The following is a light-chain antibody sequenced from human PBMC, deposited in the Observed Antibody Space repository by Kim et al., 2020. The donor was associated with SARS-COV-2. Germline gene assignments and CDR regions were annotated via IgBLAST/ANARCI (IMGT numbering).Light chain of an antibody. CDR2: NDN. V-gene: IGLV1-44*01. CDR3: AAWDNSLKGWV. Sequence: GQRVTVTCSGSGSNIGTNGANWFDQVPGTAPKLLIYNDNQRPSGVPDRVSGSKSGTSASLAIGGLQSEDEAHYYCAAWDNSLKGWVFGGGTQLTVL. J-gene: IGLJ3*02. CDR1: GSNIGTNG.